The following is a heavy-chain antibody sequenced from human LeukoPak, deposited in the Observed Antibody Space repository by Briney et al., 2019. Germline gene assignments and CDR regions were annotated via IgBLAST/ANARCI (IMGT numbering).Heavy chain of an antibody. Sequence: PGGSLRLSCAASGFTFNSYAMSWVRQAPGKGLEWVSAISGSGGSTYYADSVKGRFTISRDNSKNTLYLQMNSLRVEDTAVYYRAKSSGYKSGWYDYWGEGALVTVSS. CDR2: ISGSGGST. CDR3: AKSSGYKSGWYDY. V-gene: IGHV3-23*01. CDR1: GFTFNSYA. D-gene: IGHD6-19*01. J-gene: IGHJ4*02.